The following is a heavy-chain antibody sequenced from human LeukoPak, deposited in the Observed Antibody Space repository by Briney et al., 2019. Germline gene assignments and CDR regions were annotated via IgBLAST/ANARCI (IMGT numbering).Heavy chain of an antibody. V-gene: IGHV1-18*01. CDR2: ISAYDGNI. Sequence: ASVKVSRKSSGYTFTSYGFSWVRQAPGQGLEWMGWISAYDGNIKYAQKFQGRVTMTTDTSTSTVYMELRSLRSDDTAVYYCARMGDYHLVSFFDYWGQGTLVTVSS. CDR1: GYTFTSYG. D-gene: IGHD4/OR15-4a*01. J-gene: IGHJ4*02. CDR3: ARMGDYHLVSFFDY.